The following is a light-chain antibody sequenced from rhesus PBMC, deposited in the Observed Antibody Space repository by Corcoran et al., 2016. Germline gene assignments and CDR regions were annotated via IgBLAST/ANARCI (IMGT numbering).Light chain of an antibody. Sequence: DIQMTQSPSSLSASAGDTVTITCRASQSISSWLAWYQQKPGKAPKLLIYKASRLQSGVPSRFSGSGSGTDFTLTISSLQSEDFATYYCQQYSSSPWTFGQGTKVEIK. CDR3: QQYSSSPWT. J-gene: IGKJ1*01. CDR1: QSISSW. CDR2: KAS. V-gene: IGKV1-22*01.